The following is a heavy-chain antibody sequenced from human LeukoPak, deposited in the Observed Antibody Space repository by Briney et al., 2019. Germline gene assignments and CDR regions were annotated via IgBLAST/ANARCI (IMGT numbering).Heavy chain of an antibody. CDR2: VSGDGGRT. V-gene: IGHV3-43*02. CDR1: GFTFDEFG. J-gene: IGHJ1*01. Sequence: GGSLRLSCAASGFTFDEFGMHWVRHAPGKGLEWVSFVSGDGGRTDYADSVKGRFTISRDNSKNSLYLQMNSLTADDTALYFCARDRMSRAPTYFHHWGQGTLVTVSA. CDR3: ARDRMSRAPTYFHH. D-gene: IGHD2-2*01.